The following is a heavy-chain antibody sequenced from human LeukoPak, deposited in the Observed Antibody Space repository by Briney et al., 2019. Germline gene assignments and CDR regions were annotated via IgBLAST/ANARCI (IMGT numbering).Heavy chain of an antibody. J-gene: IGHJ5*02. V-gene: IGHV3-48*01. D-gene: IGHD7-27*01. CDR1: GFTFSSYG. CDR3: ARDLGGDQLGKFDP. Sequence: PGRSLRLSCAASGFTFSSYGMHWVRQAPGKGLEWVSYISSSSSTIYYADSVKGRFTISRDNAKNSLYLQMNSLRAEDTAVYYCARDLGGDQLGKFDPWGQGTLVTVSS. CDR2: ISSSSSTI.